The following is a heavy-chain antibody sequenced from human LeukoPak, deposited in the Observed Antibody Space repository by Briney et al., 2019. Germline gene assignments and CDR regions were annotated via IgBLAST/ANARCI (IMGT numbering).Heavy chain of an antibody. CDR3: AKGVVPAALLSADY. Sequence: GASLRLFCAASGFTFSSYAMIWVRQAPGKGLEWVSTISGSGGSTYYADSVKGRFTISRDNSKNTLYLQMNSLRAEDTAVYYCAKGVVPAALLSADYWGQGTLVTVSS. CDR1: GFTFSSYA. J-gene: IGHJ4*02. CDR2: ISGSGGST. D-gene: IGHD2-2*01. V-gene: IGHV3-23*01.